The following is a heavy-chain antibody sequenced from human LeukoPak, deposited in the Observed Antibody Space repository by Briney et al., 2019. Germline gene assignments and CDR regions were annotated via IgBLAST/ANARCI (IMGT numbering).Heavy chain of an antibody. J-gene: IGHJ6*02. CDR2: ITGSGGNT. Sequence: GGYLSLSCAASGFIFSSYCMSWVRQAPGKGMEWGSVITGSGGNTYYADSVKGRFTISKDNSKNTVYLQMSSLRVDDTAVYYCAKAAISSWPSYYYGLDVWGQGTTVTVSS. CDR1: GFIFSSYC. D-gene: IGHD6-13*01. CDR3: AKAAISSWPSYYYGLDV. V-gene: IGHV3-23*01.